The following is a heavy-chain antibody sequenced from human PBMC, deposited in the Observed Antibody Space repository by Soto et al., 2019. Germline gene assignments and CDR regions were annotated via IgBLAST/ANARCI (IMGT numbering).Heavy chain of an antibody. V-gene: IGHV3-33*01. CDR3: ARGVVVPAAIPHHIRYYYGMDV. CDR1: GFTFSIFG. Sequence: QVQLVESGGGVVQPGRSLRLSCAASGFTFSIFGMHWVRQAPGKGLEWVAVIWWDGSNKYYADSVKGRFSISRANSENTMYQQMNSLRAEDTAVYYCARGVVVPAAIPHHIRYYYGMDVRGQGTTVTVSS. CDR2: IWWDGSNK. J-gene: IGHJ6*02. D-gene: IGHD2-2*01.